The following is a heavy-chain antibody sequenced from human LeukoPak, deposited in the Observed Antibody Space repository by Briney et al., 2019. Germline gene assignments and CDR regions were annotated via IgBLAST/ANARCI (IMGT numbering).Heavy chain of an antibody. D-gene: IGHD3-10*02. Sequence: GGSLRLSCAASGFTFSSYAMHWVRQAPGKGLEWVAVISYDGSNKYYADSVKGRFTISRDNSKNTLYLQMNSLRAEDTAVYYCAELGITMIGGVWGKGTTVTIPS. CDR1: GFTFSSYA. CDR2: ISYDGSNK. CDR3: AELGITMIGGV. J-gene: IGHJ6*04. V-gene: IGHV3-30*04.